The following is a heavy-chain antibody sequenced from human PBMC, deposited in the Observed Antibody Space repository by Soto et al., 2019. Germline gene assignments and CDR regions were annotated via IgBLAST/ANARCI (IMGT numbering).Heavy chain of an antibody. J-gene: IGHJ6*02. CDR2: IKQDGSEK. CDR3: ARTFQELERRYYYGMDV. CDR1: GFTFSSYW. V-gene: IGHV3-7*05. D-gene: IGHD1-1*01. Sequence: PGGSLRLSCAASGFTFSSYWMSWVRQAPGKGLEWVANIKQDGSEKYYVDSVKGRFTISRDNAKNSLYPQMNSLRAEDTAVYYCARTFQELERRYYYGMDVWGQGTTVTVSS.